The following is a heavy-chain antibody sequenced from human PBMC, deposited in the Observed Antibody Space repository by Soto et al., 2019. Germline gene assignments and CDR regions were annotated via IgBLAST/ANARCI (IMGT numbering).Heavy chain of an antibody. CDR2: ISGSGGST. Sequence: GGSLRLSCAASGFTFSSYAMSWVRQAPGKGLEWVSAISGSGGSTYYADSVKGRFTISRDNSKNTLYLQMNSLRAEDTAVYYCAKDLGGGFSATPGDYYYYYGMDVWGQGTTVTVSS. V-gene: IGHV3-23*01. J-gene: IGHJ6*02. D-gene: IGHD2-8*02. CDR1: GFTFSSYA. CDR3: AKDLGGGFSATPGDYYYYYGMDV.